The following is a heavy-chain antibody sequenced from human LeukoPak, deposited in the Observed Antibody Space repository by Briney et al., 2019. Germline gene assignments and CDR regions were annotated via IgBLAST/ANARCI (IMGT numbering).Heavy chain of an antibody. CDR2: INHNGNVN. Sequence: PGGSLRPSCAASGFTFSSYWMNWARQAPGKGLEWVASINHNGNVNYYVDSVKGRFTISRDNAKNSLYLQMNSLRAEDTAVYYCAKHKENYGDSCLDDSWGQGTLVTVSS. V-gene: IGHV3-7*03. J-gene: IGHJ5*01. CDR1: GFTFSSYW. D-gene: IGHD4-17*01. CDR3: AKHKENYGDSCLDDS.